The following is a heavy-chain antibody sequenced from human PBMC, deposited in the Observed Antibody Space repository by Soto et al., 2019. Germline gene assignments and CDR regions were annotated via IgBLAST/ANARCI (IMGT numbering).Heavy chain of an antibody. CDR2: IYPSDSDT. CDR3: STPYSSSSLVY. CDR1: GYSFSNYW. Sequence: GESLKISCKGSGYSFSNYWITWVRQMPGKGLEWMGRIYPSDSDTRYSPSFQGHGTISADKSISTAYLECSSLKASDTALDYCSTPYSSSSLVYWGQGTRVPVTS. J-gene: IGHJ4*02. V-gene: IGHV5-51*01. D-gene: IGHD6-6*01.